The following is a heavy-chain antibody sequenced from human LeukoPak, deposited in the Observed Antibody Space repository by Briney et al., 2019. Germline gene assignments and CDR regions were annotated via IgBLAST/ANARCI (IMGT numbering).Heavy chain of an antibody. V-gene: IGHV1-24*01. CDR1: GYTLTELS. Sequence: GASVKVSCKVSGYTLTELSMHWVRQAPGKGLEWMGGFDPEDGETFYAQKFQGRVTMTEDTSTDTTYMEVSSLRSEDTAVYYCTGGSTWSLFDYWGQETLVTVSS. J-gene: IGHJ4*02. CDR3: TGGSTWSLFDY. CDR2: FDPEDGET. D-gene: IGHD6-13*01.